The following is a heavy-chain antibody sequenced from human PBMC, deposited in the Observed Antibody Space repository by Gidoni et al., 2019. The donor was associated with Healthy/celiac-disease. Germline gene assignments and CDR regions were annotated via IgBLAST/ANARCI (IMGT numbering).Heavy chain of an antibody. CDR2: RWYDGSNQ. J-gene: IGHJ4*02. V-gene: IGHV3-33*01. D-gene: IGHD3-3*01. CDR3: ARDGYFYDFWSGYYMTGWGYFDY. CDR1: EVTCGSYG. Sequence: QVQLVESGGGVVKPGRYVGLYCAESEVTCGSYGLQWIRQAPGKGLGWVAVRWYDGSNQYYADSVKGLFTISRDNSTNTLYLQMNILRAEDTAVYYCARDGYFYDFWSGYYMTGWGYFDYWGQGTLVTVSS.